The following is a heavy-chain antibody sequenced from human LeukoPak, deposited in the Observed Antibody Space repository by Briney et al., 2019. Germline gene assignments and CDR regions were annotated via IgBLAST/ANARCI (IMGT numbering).Heavy chain of an antibody. CDR3: ARGAYVSSGYYQGAFDI. CDR2: IIPIFGTA. Sequence: ASVKVSCKASGGTFSSYAISWVRQAPGQGLEWMGGIIPIFGTANYAQKFQGRVTITTDESTSTAYMELSSLRSEDTAVYYCARGAYVSSGYYQGAFDIWGQGTMVTVSS. CDR1: GGTFSSYA. V-gene: IGHV1-69*05. J-gene: IGHJ3*02. D-gene: IGHD3-22*01.